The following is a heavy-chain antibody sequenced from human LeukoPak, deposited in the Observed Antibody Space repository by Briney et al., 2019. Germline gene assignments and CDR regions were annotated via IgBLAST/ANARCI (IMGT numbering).Heavy chain of an antibody. V-gene: IGHV1-46*01. CDR1: GYTFTSYY. CDR3: AGEAVVVAARAFDY. D-gene: IGHD2-15*01. CDR2: INPSGGST. J-gene: IGHJ4*02. Sequence: GASVTVSCKASGYTFTSYYMHWVRQAPGQGLEWMGIINPSGGSTSYPQKFQGRVNMTRDTSTSTVYMGLSSLRSEDTAVYYCAGEAVVVAARAFDYWGQGTLVTVSS.